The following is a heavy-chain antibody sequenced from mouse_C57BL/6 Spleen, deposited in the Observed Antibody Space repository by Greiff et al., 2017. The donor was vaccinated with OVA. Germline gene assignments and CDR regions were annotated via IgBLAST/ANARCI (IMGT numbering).Heavy chain of an antibody. J-gene: IGHJ2*01. CDR3: APYDYNGGYFDY. D-gene: IGHD2-4*01. CDR1: GYTFTSYW. V-gene: IGHV1-55*01. CDR2: IYPGSGST. Sequence: VQLQQPGAELVKPGASVKMSCKASGYTFTSYWITWVKQRPGQGLEWIGDIYPGSGSTNYNEKFKSKATLTVDTSSSTAYMQLSSLTSEDSAVYYCAPYDYNGGYFDYWGQGTTLTVSS.